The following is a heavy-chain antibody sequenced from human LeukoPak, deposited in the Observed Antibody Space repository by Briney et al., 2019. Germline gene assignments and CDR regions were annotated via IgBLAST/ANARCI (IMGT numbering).Heavy chain of an antibody. D-gene: IGHD3-10*01. CDR3: ARAYYGSGTYLRMDV. Sequence: GASVTVSCKGSGYTFTDYYLHWVRQAPGQGLEWVGWINAYSGNTNYAQNPQGRVTLTTDTSTSTAYMELRSLRSDDTAVYYCARAYYGSGTYLRMDVWGQGTTVTVSS. J-gene: IGHJ6*02. CDR1: GYTFTDYY. V-gene: IGHV1-18*01. CDR2: INAYSGNT.